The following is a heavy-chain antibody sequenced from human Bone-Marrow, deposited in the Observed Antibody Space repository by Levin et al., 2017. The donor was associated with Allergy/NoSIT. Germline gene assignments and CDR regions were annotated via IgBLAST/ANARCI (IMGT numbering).Heavy chain of an antibody. CDR2: IIPIFGTA. D-gene: IGHD3-10*01. J-gene: IGHJ5*02. Sequence: KISCKASGGTFSSYAISWVRQAPGQGLEWMGGIIPIFGTANYAQKFQGRVTITADESTSTAYMELSSLRSEDTAVYYCARYATGKNWFDPWGQGTLVTVSS. CDR1: GGTFSSYA. V-gene: IGHV1-69*01. CDR3: ARYATGKNWFDP.